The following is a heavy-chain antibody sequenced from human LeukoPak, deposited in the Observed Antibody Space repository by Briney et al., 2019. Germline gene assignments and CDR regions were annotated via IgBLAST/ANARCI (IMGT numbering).Heavy chain of an antibody. CDR1: GGPISSYY. J-gene: IGHJ6*03. Sequence: KPSETLSLTCTVSGGPISSYYWSWIRQPAGKGLEWIGRIYSSGSTNYNPSLKSRVTMSVDTSKNQYYLKVSSVTAADTAVYYCARVGDMDVWGKGTTVTVSS. CDR3: ARVGDMDV. D-gene: IGHD3-16*01. V-gene: IGHV4-4*07. CDR2: IYSSGST.